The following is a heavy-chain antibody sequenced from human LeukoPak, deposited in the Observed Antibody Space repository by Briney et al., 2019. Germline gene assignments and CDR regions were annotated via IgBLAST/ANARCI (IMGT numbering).Heavy chain of an antibody. V-gene: IGHV4-39*01. CDR2: IYYSGST. D-gene: IGHD3-22*01. CDR3: ARWGNYYDSSGYYYGDWYFDL. J-gene: IGHJ2*01. Sequence: SETLSLTCTVSGGPILSSGYYWGWIRQPPGKGLEWIGSIYYSGSTYYNPSLKSRVTISVDTSKNQFSLKLSSVTAADTAVYYCARWGNYYDSSGYYYGDWYFDLWGRGTLVTVSS. CDR1: GGPILSSGYY.